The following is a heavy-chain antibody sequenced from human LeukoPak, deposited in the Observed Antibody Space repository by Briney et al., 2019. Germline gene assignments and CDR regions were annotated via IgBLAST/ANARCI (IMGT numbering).Heavy chain of an antibody. J-gene: IGHJ5*02. CDR1: GFTFSSYG. CDR3: AKDSAYQLLLYNWFDP. Sequence: GGSLRLSCAASGFTFSSYGMHWVRQAPGKGLEWVAFIRYDGSNKYYADSVKGRFTIPRDNSKNTLYLQMNSLRAEDTAVYYCAKDSAYQLLLYNWFDPWGQGTLVTVSS. D-gene: IGHD2-2*01. V-gene: IGHV3-30*02. CDR2: IRYDGSNK.